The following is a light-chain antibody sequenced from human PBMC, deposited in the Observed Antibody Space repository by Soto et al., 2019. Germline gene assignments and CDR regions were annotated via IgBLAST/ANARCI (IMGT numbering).Light chain of an antibody. V-gene: IGKV3-11*01. Sequence: EIVLTQSPATLSLSPGERATLSCRASQSVSSYLGWYQQKPGQAPRLLIYDASNRATGIPARFSGSGSGTNFTLTISSPEPEDFAVYYCQQRSDWPRTFGQGTKVEIK. J-gene: IGKJ1*01. CDR3: QQRSDWPRT. CDR1: QSVSSY. CDR2: DAS.